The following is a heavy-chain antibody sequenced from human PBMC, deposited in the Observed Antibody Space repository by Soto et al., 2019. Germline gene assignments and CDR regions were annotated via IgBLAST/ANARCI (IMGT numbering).Heavy chain of an antibody. CDR2: IYPDDSDT. Sequence: EVQLVQSGVEVKKPGESLKISCKASGYIFTNYWIAWVRQMPGKGLEWMGIIYPDDSDTTYSPSFQGQVSISADRSINTAYLQWGSLKASDTALYFCARRGYRYSFDYWGQGTLVTVSS. J-gene: IGHJ4*02. CDR1: GYIFTNYW. D-gene: IGHD5-18*01. V-gene: IGHV5-51*03. CDR3: ARRGYRYSFDY.